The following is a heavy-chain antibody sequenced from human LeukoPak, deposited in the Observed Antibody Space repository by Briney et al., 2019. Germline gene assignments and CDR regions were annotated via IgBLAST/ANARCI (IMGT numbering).Heavy chain of an antibody. D-gene: IGHD3-22*01. V-gene: IGHV1-69*04. CDR3: ARDLGYSGYDPTYYYGSSGYYQHYYFDY. CDR2: IIPIFGIA. Sequence: SVKVSCKASGGTFSSYAISWVRQAPGQGLEWMGRIIPIFGIANYAQKFQGRVTITADKSTSTAYMELSSLRSEDTAVYYCARDLGYSGYDPTYYYGSSGYYQHYYFDYWGQGTLVTVSS. J-gene: IGHJ4*02. CDR1: GGTFSSYA.